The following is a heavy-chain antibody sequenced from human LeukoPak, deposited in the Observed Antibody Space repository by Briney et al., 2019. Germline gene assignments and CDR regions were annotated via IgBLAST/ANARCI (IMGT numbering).Heavy chain of an antibody. V-gene: IGHV3-73*01. J-gene: IGHJ4*02. CDR3: ASRAERLYSSSDFDY. Sequence: GGSLRLSCAASGFTFSGSAMHWVRQASGKGLEWVGRIRSKANSYATAYAASVKGRFTISRDDSKNTAYLQMNSLKTEDTAVYYCASRAERLYSSSDFDYWGQGTLVTVSS. CDR1: GFTFSGSA. CDR2: IRSKANSYAT. D-gene: IGHD6-6*01.